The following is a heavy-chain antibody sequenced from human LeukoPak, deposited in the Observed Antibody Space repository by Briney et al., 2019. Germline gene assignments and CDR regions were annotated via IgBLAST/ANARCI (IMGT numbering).Heavy chain of an antibody. Sequence: SETLSLTCTVSGGSISSYYWSWIRQPAGKGLEWIGRIYTSGGTDYNPSLKSRVTMSVDTSKNQFSLKLSSVTAADTAVYYCVRGRYDSSGYFALDIWGQGTMVPVSS. CDR1: GGSISSYY. CDR2: IYTSGGT. D-gene: IGHD3-22*01. J-gene: IGHJ3*02. CDR3: VRGRYDSSGYFALDI. V-gene: IGHV4-4*07.